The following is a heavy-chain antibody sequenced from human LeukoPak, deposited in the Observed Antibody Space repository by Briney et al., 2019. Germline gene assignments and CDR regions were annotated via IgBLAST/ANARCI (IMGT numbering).Heavy chain of an antibody. Sequence: ASVKVSCKVSGYTLTELSMHWVRQAPGKGPEWMGGFDPEDGETIYAQKFQGRVTITADKSTSTAYMELSSLRSEDTAVYYCARDLNLRGHYYDSSGYFLDDYWGQGTLVTVSS. CDR2: FDPEDGET. CDR1: GYTLTELS. V-gene: IGHV1-24*01. D-gene: IGHD3-22*01. J-gene: IGHJ4*02. CDR3: ARDLNLRGHYYDSSGYFLDDY.